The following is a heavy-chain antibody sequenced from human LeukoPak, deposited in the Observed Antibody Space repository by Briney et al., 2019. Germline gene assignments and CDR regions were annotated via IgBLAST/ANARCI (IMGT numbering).Heavy chain of an antibody. CDR3: ARGGAARPDF. V-gene: IGHV3-21*01. CDR1: GFTFSTYS. Sequence: GGSLRLSCAASGFTFSTYSMNWVRQAPGKGLEWVSSISSSSSYIHYADSVKGRFTISRDNAKNSLYLQMNSLRVEDTAVYYCARGGAARPDFWGQGTLVTVSS. D-gene: IGHD6-6*01. J-gene: IGHJ4*02. CDR2: ISSSSSYI.